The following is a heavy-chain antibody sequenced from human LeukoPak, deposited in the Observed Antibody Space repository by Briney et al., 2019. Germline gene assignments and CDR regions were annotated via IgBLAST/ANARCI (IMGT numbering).Heavy chain of an antibody. V-gene: IGHV3-23*01. J-gene: IGHJ3*02. CDR1: GFTFSSYA. Sequence: GGSLRLSCAASGFTFSSYAMNWVRQAPGKGLEWVSVISGSGGSTYYADSVKGRFTMSRDNSKNTLYLQMNSLRAEVTAVYYCAKERGNGVRGAFDIWGQGTMVTVSS. CDR3: AKERGNGVRGAFDI. D-gene: IGHD4-17*01. CDR2: ISGSGGST.